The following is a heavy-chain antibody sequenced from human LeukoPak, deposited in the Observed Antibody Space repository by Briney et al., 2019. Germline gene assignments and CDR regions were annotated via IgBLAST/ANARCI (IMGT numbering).Heavy chain of an antibody. J-gene: IGHJ6*02. CDR2: IYSSGST. CDR3: ARDNWNYGSSMDV. D-gene: IGHD1-7*01. CDR1: GGSVSSDSYF. V-gene: IGHV4-61*01. Sequence: SETLSLTCSVSGGSVSSDSYFWNWVRQPPGKGLEWIGYIYSSGSTNYNRSLKSRVTISLDTSKNQFSLKLSSVTAADTAVYYCARDNWNYGSSMDVWGQGTTVTVSS.